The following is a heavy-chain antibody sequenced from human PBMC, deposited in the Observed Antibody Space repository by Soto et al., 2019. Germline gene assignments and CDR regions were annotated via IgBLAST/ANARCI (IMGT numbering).Heavy chain of an antibody. CDR1: GVCISSGGYS. CDR2: IYSGTT. V-gene: IGHV4-30-2*01. Sequence: SQTLSLTCAVSGVCISSGGYSRSWIRQPPRKGMEWICYIYSGTTHYSPSVKLRVTISMYRAKNQVSLSLKPATAADTAAYCCAREDSGAFLDLWGQRNLVTTSS. D-gene: IGHD2-15*01. CDR3: AREDSGAFLDL. J-gene: IGHJ4*02.